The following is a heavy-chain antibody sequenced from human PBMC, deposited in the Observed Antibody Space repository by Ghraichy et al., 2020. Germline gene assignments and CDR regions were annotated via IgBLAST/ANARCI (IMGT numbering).Heavy chain of an antibody. J-gene: IGHJ4*02. CDR3: ARGYCSGGSCSYYFDY. Sequence: ASVKVSCKASGYTFTSYDINWVRQVTGQGLEWMGWMNPNSGNTGYAQKFQGRVTMTRNTSISTAYMELSSLRSEDTAVYYCARGYCSGGSCSYYFDYWGQGTLVTVSS. V-gene: IGHV1-8*01. D-gene: IGHD2-15*01. CDR1: GYTFTSYD. CDR2: MNPNSGNT.